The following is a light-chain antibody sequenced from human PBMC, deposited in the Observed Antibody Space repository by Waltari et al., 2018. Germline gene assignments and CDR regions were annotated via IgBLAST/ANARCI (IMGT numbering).Light chain of an antibody. CDR3: GTWDSSLSAVV. CDR1: NSNIGNNY. J-gene: IGLJ2*01. V-gene: IGLV1-51*01. CDR2: ANN. Sequence: QSVLTQPPSVSAAPGQKVTISCSGSNSNIGNNYVSWYQQFPGTAPKFVIYANNRRPSGIPDRFSGSKSGTSATLGITGLQTGDEADYYCGTWDSSLSAVVFGGGTKLTVL.